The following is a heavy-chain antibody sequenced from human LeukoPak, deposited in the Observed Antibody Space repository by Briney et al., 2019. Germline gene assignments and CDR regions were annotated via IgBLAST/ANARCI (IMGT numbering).Heavy chain of an antibody. CDR1: GASIRSYF. CDR2: IYHSGST. CDR3: ARAYSSSWYWYFDL. J-gene: IGHJ2*01. V-gene: IGHV4-59*12. Sequence: SETLSHICTLCGASIRSYFWTWLRQPPGKGLEWIGSIYHSGSTNHNPSLKSRVTISVDKSKNQFSLKLSSVTAADTAVYYCARAYSSSWYWYFDLWGRGTLVTVSS. D-gene: IGHD6-13*01.